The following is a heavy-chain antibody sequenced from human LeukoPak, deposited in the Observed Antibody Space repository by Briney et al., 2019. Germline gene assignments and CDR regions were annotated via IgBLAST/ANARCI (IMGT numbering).Heavy chain of an antibody. Sequence: TGGSLRLSCAASGFTFSSYAMHWVRQAPGRGLEYVSAISSNGGSTYYVNSVKGRFTISRDNSKNTLYLQMGSLRAEDRAVYYCARSSGSYYGYWGQGTLVTVSS. V-gene: IGHV3-64*01. CDR1: GFTFSSYA. CDR2: ISSNGGST. CDR3: ARSSGSYYGY. J-gene: IGHJ4*02. D-gene: IGHD1-26*01.